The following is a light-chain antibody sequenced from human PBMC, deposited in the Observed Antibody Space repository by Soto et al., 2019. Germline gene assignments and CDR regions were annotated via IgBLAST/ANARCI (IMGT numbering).Light chain of an antibody. J-gene: IGLJ3*02. Sequence: QSVLTQPPSVSDAPRQRVTISFSGSSSNIGNNAVNWYQQLPGKAPKLLIYYDDLLPSGVSDRFSGSKSGTSASLAISGLQSEDEADYYCAAWDDSLNGPVFGGGTKLTVL. CDR3: AAWDDSLNGPV. V-gene: IGLV1-36*01. CDR2: YDD. CDR1: SSNIGNNA.